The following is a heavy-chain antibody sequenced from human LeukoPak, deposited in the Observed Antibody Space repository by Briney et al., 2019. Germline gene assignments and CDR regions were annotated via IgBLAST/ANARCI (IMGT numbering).Heavy chain of an antibody. V-gene: IGHV3-20*04. Sequence: RTGGSLRLSCAASGFTFDDYAMHWVRQAPGKGLEWVSGINWNGGSTGYADSVKGRFTISRDNAKNSLYLQMNSLRAEDTALYYCARVGGVTDYNLFDYWGQGTLVTVSS. CDR2: INWNGGST. J-gene: IGHJ4*02. CDR3: ARVGGVTDYNLFDY. CDR1: GFTFDDYA. D-gene: IGHD4-11*01.